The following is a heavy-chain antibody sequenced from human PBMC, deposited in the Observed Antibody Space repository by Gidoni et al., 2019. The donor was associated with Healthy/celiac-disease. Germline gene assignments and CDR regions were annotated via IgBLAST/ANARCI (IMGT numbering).Heavy chain of an antibody. CDR2: IIPIFCTA. CDR1: GGTFSSYA. D-gene: IGHD7-27*01. J-gene: IGHJ3*02. V-gene: IGHV1-69*01. Sequence: VSCKASGGTFSSYAISWVRQAPGQGLEWMGGIIPIFCTANYAQKFQGRVTITADESTSTAYMELSSLRSEDTAVYYCARAFTHYGTGDSGDAFDIWGQGTMVTVSS. CDR3: ARAFTHYGTGDSGDAFDI.